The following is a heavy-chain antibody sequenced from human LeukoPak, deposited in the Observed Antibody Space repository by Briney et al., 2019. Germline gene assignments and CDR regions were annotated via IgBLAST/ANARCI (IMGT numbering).Heavy chain of an antibody. CDR2: ISGGGGST. CDR3: ARHDWFDP. J-gene: IGHJ5*02. Sequence: GGSLRLSCAASGFTFNSYAMSWVRQAPGKGLEWVSAISGGGGSTYYADSVKDRFTISRDNSKNTLYLQMNSLRAEDTAVYYCARHDWFDPWGRGTLVTVSS. V-gene: IGHV3-23*01. CDR1: GFTFNSYA.